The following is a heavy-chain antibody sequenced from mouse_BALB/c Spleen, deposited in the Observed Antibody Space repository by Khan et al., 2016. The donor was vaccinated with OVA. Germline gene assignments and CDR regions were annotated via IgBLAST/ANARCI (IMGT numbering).Heavy chain of an antibody. CDR2: ISSDGTYT. D-gene: IGHD4-1*01. Sequence: EVQRVESGGDLVKNGGYLKLSCAASGFTFSNYGMSWVRQTPDKRLEWVATISSDGTYTYYPDSWKGGFPISRNHSKNTLDQQMSSLKSDDTAMYYCTSHLTGSFAYWGQGTLVTVSA. V-gene: IGHV5-6*01. J-gene: IGHJ3*01. CDR1: GFTFSNYG. CDR3: TSHLTGSFAY.